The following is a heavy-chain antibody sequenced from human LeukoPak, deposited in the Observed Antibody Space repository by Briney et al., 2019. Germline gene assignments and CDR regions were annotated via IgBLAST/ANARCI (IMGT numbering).Heavy chain of an antibody. CDR2: IYSGSST. V-gene: IGHV3-66*01. CDR3: ARERGHLDY. Sequence: GGSLRLSCAASGFTVSSSYMTWVRQAPGKGLEWVSVIYSGSSTYYADSVKGRFTISIDNSKDTLYLQMNSLRAEDTAVYYCARERGHLDYWGQGTLVTVSS. J-gene: IGHJ4*02. CDR1: GFTVSSSY. D-gene: IGHD6-25*01.